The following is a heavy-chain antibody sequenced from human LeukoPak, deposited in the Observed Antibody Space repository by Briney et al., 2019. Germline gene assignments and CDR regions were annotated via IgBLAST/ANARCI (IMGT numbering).Heavy chain of an antibody. V-gene: IGHV4-59*08. CDR3: ARTVSGDYYGMDV. CDR2: TSYSGST. Sequence: SETLSLTCTVSGGSISNSYWSWVRQPPGKGLEWIGYTSYSGSTNYNPSLKSRVTMSVDTSKDRFCLRLISVTAADTAVYYCARTVSGDYYGMDVWGQGTTVTVSS. CDR1: GGSISNSY. D-gene: IGHD1-26*01. J-gene: IGHJ6*02.